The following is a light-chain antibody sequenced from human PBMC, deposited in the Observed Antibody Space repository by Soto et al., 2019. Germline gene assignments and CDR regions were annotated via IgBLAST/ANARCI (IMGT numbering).Light chain of an antibody. CDR3: QKYFSVPFT. J-gene: IGKJ3*01. V-gene: IGKV1-27*01. CDR2: AAS. CDR1: QGIRNN. Sequence: DIQMTQSPSSLSASAGDRVTITCRANQGIRNNLAWYQQKPGEVPKLLIYAASTLQSGVPSRFSGSGSGTDFTLTISSLQPEDVATYYCQKYFSVPFTFGPGTKVVIK.